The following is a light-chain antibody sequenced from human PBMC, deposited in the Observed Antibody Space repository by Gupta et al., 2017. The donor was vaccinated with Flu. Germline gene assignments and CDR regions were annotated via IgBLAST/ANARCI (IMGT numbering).Light chain of an antibody. J-gene: IGKJ1*01. CDR2: DAS. CDR3: QHYGSSPWT. Sequence: ATLSLSPGERAALSCGASQRSSSGYLAWYQQRRGQAPRLLIYDASSMATGIPDRFSGSGSGTDFTLTISRLEPEDFAVYYCQHYGSSPWTFGQGTKVEIK. CDR1: QRSSSGY. V-gene: IGKV3D-20*01.